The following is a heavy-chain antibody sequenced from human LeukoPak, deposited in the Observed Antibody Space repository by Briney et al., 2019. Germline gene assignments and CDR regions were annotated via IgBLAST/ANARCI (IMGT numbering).Heavy chain of an antibody. Sequence: GGSLRLSCAASGFTFSSYAMSWVRQAPGKGLEWVANIKQDGSEKYYVDSVKGRFTISRDNAKNSLYLQMNSLRAEDTAVYYCARDRRHSSGWYLAYWGQGTLVTVSS. J-gene: IGHJ4*02. CDR1: GFTFSSYA. CDR3: ARDRRHSSGWYLAY. CDR2: IKQDGSEK. V-gene: IGHV3-7*01. D-gene: IGHD6-19*01.